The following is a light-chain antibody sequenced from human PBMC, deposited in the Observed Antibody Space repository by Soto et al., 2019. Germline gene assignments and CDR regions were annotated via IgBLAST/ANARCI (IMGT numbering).Light chain of an antibody. CDR2: DVS. J-gene: IGKJ2*03. CDR3: QQYDSFPNS. Sequence: DIPMTQSPSTLSASVGDKVTVTCRASQNISIWLAWYQQKPGKAPKVLVSDVSSLQSGVPSRFSGGGSGTDFTLTINSLQPDDFATYYCQQYDSFPNSFGQGTKLEIK. CDR1: QNISIW. V-gene: IGKV1-5*01.